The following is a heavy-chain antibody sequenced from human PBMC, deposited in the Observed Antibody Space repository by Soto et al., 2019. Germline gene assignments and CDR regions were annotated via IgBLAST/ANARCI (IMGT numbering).Heavy chain of an antibody. CDR3: AKDSLVRRWFGELFLHENWFDP. CDR2: ISGSGGST. CDR1: GFTFSSYA. Sequence: GGSLRLSCAASGFTFSSYAMSWVRQAPGKGLEWVSAISGSGGSTYYADSVKGRLTISSDNSKNTLYLQMNSLRAADTAVYYCAKDSLVRRWFGELFLHENWFDPWGQGTLVTVSS. D-gene: IGHD3-10*01. V-gene: IGHV3-23*01. J-gene: IGHJ5*02.